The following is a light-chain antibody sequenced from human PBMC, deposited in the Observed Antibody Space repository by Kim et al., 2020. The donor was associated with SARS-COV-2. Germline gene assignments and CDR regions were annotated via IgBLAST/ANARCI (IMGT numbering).Light chain of an antibody. V-gene: IGKV3-15*01. CDR3: QQYDKWPPYT. Sequence: VVMTQSPATLSVSPGERVTLSCKASQSVGRSLAWYQQKPGQPPRLLIYGASTRATGVPAWFSGSGSGTDFTLTISSLQSEDFAVYYCQQYDKWPPYTFGQGTKLEIK. CDR1: QSVGRS. CDR2: GAS. J-gene: IGKJ2*01.